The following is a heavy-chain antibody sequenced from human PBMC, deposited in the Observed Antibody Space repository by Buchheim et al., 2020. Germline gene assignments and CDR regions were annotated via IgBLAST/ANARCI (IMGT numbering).Heavy chain of an antibody. CDR3: ARELDY. CDR2: ISYDGSNK. Sequence: QVQLVESGGGVVQPGRSLRLSCAASGFTFSSYGMHWVRQAPGKGLEWVAVISYDGSNKYYADSVKGRFTVSRDNAKNSLYLQMNSLRAEDTAVYYCARELDYWGQGTL. CDR1: GFTFSSYG. J-gene: IGHJ4*02. V-gene: IGHV3-30*03.